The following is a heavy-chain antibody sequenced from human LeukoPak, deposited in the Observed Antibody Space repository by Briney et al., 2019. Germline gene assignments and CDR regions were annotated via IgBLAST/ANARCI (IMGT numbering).Heavy chain of an antibody. V-gene: IGHV4-59*01. CDR3: ARLNRPGYFDY. J-gene: IGHJ4*02. D-gene: IGHD1-14*01. CDR1: GGSISSYY. CDR2: IYYSGST. Sequence: SETLSLTCTVSGGSISSYYWSWIRQPPGRGLEWIGWIYYSGSTKYNPSLKSRVTISVDTSKNQFSLKLSSVTAADTAVYFCARLNRPGYFDYWGQGTLVTVSS.